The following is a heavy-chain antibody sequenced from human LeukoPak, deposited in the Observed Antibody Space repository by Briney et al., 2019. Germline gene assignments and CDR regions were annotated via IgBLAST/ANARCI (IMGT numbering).Heavy chain of an antibody. V-gene: IGHV1-8*01. CDR1: GYTFTSYD. J-gene: IGHJ4*02. D-gene: IGHD2-21*02. Sequence: ASVKVSCKASGYTFTSYDINWVRQATGQGLEWMGWMNPNSGNTGYAQKFQGRVTMTRNTSISTAYMELSSLRSEDTAVYYCARRPGGPVVTPKARFDYWGQGTLVTVSS. CDR3: ARRPGGPVVTPKARFDY. CDR2: MNPNSGNT.